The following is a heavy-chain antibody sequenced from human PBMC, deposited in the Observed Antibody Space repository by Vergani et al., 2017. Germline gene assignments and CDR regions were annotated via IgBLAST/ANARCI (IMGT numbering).Heavy chain of an antibody. J-gene: IGHJ4*02. CDR3: ARGDYGILTGYRY. CDR2: INPSGGHT. Sequence: QVQVVQSGAEVKKSRASVKVSCKTSAYTFSNYYMHWVRQAPGQGLEWMGIINPSGGHTNYAQKFQGRVTMTRDTSTSTVYMELSSLRSEDTAIYYCARGDYGILTGYRYWGQGTLVTVSA. D-gene: IGHD3-9*01. V-gene: IGHV1-46*03. CDR1: AYTFSNYY.